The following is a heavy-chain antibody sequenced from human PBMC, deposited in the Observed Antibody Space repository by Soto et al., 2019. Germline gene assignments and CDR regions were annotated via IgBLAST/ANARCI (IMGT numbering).Heavy chain of an antibody. Sequence: SETLSLTCAVSGVSISSGNWWTWVRQTPQRGLEYIGEIFDDGTANYYPSFERRVAISVDTSKNQFSLKLTSVTAADTAIYFCARLVCETRLNYMYFDFWGQGALVTVSS. CDR2: IFDDGTA. V-gene: IGHV4-4*02. CDR3: ARLVCETRLNYMYFDF. D-gene: IGHD3-10*01. CDR1: GVSISSGNW. J-gene: IGHJ4*02.